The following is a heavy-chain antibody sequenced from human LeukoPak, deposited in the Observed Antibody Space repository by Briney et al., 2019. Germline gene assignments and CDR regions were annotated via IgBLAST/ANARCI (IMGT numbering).Heavy chain of an antibody. CDR2: IKHDGTQN. CDR3: ARLRPYSSDWYAYYGMDV. Sequence: GGSLRLSCVAPGFTFSSYWMSWVRQAPGKGLEWVANIKHDGTQNYYVDSVKGRFTISRDNAKNSLYLQMNSLRAEETAVYYCARLRPYSSDWYAYYGMDVWGQGTTVTVSS. V-gene: IGHV3-7*04. J-gene: IGHJ6*02. D-gene: IGHD6-13*01. CDR1: GFTFSSYW.